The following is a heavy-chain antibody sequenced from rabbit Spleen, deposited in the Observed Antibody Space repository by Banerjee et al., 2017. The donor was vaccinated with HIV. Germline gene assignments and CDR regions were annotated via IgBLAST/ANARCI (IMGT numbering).Heavy chain of an antibody. V-gene: IGHV1S43*01. CDR2: IYTNSGST. CDR3: ARDTSSSFSSYGMDL. CDR1: GFSFSSSYY. Sequence: QEQLVESGGGLVQPEGSLTLTCTASGFSFSSSYYMCWVRQAPGKGLEWIACIYTNSGSTYYASWVNGRFSISRSTSLNTVTLQMTSLTAADTATYFCARDTSSSFSSYGMDLWGPGTLVTVS. D-gene: IGHD1-1*01. J-gene: IGHJ6*01.